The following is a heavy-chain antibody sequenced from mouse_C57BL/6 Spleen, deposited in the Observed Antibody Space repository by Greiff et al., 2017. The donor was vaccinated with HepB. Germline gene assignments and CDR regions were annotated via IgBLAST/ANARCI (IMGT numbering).Heavy chain of an antibody. CDR1: GFSFTCYW. CDR2: IDPSDSYT. V-gene: IGHV1-69*01. CDR3: ARGDGSSSYYAMDY. Sequence: QVPLQPPGAELVMPWASVPLSCKASGFSFTCYWMHWVLLRPGQGLEWIGEIDPSDSYTNYNQKFNGKSTLTVDKSSSTAYMQLSSLTSEDSAVYYCARGDGSSSYYAMDYWGQGTSVTVSS. D-gene: IGHD1-1*01. J-gene: IGHJ4*01.